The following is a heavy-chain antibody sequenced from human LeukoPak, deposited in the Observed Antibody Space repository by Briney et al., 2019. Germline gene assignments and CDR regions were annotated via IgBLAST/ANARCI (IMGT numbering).Heavy chain of an antibody. V-gene: IGHV4-34*01. CDR1: GGSFSGYY. J-gene: IGHJ4*02. Sequence: SETLSLTCAVYGGSFSGYYWSWIRQPPGKGLEWIGEINHSGSTNYNPSLKSRVTISVDTPKNQFSLKLSSVTAADTAVYYCARGSLWFGEDYWGQGTLVTVSS. CDR2: INHSGST. CDR3: ARGSLWFGEDY. D-gene: IGHD3-10*01.